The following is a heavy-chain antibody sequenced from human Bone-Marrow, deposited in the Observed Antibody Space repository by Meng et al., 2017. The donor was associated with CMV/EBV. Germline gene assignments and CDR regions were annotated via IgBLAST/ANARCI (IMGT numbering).Heavy chain of an antibody. V-gene: IGHV3-9*01. CDR1: GFTFEGHA. D-gene: IGHD6-19*01. Sequence: SLKISCAASGFTFEGHAMHWVRQAPGKGLEWVSGISYNSDNIHYADSVKGRFTISRDNAKNILYLQMDSLKAEDTALYYGAKDTDSSGWYVLFDLWGQGTVVTVSS. CDR3: AKDTDSSGWYVLFDL. J-gene: IGHJ4*02. CDR2: ISYNSDNI.